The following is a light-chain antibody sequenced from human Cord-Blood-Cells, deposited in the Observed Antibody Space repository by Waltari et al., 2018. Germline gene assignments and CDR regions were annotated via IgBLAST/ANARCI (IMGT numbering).Light chain of an antibody. CDR1: HSVLYISNNKNY. CDR2: WAS. V-gene: IGKV4-1*01. J-gene: IGKJ4*01. CDR3: QQYYSTPLT. Sequence: VTSQRPHSLAASVGVTAPLYCKSPHSVLYISNNKNYLSWYQQKPGQPPKLLIYWASTRESGVPDRFSGSGSGTDFTLTISSLQAEDVAVYYCQQYYSTPLTFGGGTKVEIK.